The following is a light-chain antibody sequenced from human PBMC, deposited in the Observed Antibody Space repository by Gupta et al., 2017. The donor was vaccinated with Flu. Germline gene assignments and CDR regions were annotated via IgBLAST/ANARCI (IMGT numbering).Light chain of an antibody. J-gene: IGLJ3*02. CDR1: SPNIGNNY. Sequence: QSVLTQPPSVYAAPGQKVTSSFSGSSPNIGNNYVSWYQQLPGTAPKLLIYDNNKRPSGIPDRFSGSKSGTSATLGITGLQTGDEADYYCGTWDSSLSVWVFGGGTKLTVL. CDR2: DNN. V-gene: IGLV1-51*01. CDR3: GTWDSSLSVWV.